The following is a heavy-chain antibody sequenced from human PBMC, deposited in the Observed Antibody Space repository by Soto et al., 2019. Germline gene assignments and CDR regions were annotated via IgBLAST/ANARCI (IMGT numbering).Heavy chain of an antibody. CDR1: GYTFTSYG. Sequence: ASVKVSCKASGYTFTSYGISWVRQAPGQGLEWMGWISAYNGNTNYAQKLQGRVTMTTDTSTSTAYMELRSLRSDDTAVYYCARDLNTYYYDSSGYYWYFDLWGR. CDR3: ARDLNTYYYDSSGYYWYFDL. J-gene: IGHJ2*01. D-gene: IGHD3-22*01. V-gene: IGHV1-18*01. CDR2: ISAYNGNT.